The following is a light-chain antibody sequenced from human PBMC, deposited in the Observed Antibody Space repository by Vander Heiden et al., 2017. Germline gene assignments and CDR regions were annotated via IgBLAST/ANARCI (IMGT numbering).Light chain of an antibody. Sequence: QSVLTQPPSASGTPGPRVTISCSGSSSNIGSNSVNWFHQPPVTAPKLLIYSNNQRPSGVPARFSGSKSGTSASLAISGLQAEDEADYYCAAWDDSRNGYVFGTGTKVTVL. V-gene: IGLV1-44*01. CDR1: SSNIGSNS. J-gene: IGLJ1*01. CDR3: AAWDDSRNGYV. CDR2: SNN.